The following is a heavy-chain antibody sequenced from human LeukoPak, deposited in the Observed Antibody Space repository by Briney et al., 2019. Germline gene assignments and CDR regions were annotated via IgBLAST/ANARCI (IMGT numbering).Heavy chain of an antibody. CDR1: GFRFSDSY. V-gene: IGHV3-11*04. D-gene: IGHD6-13*01. CDR2: ISSSGSTI. Sequence: GGSLRLSCAVSGFRFSDSYMSWLRQAPGKGLEWVSYISSSGSTIYYADSLRGRFTISRDNAKNSLYLQMNSLRAEDTAVYYCARESSSWYYFDYWGQGTLVTVSS. J-gene: IGHJ4*02. CDR3: ARESSSWYYFDY.